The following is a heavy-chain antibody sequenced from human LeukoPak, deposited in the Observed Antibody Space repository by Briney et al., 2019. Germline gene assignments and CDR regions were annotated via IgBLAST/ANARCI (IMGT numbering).Heavy chain of an antibody. CDR3: ARNIWFGESADAFDI. CDR1: GYTFNAYY. V-gene: IGHV1-2*02. CDR2: INPNSGGS. Sequence: DSVKVSCKTSGYTFNAYYMHWVRQAPGQGLEWMGWINPNSGGSNYAHKFQGRVTMTSDTSINTAYMELSRLTSDDTAVYYCARNIWFGESADAFDIWGQGTMVTVSS. J-gene: IGHJ3*02. D-gene: IGHD3-10*01.